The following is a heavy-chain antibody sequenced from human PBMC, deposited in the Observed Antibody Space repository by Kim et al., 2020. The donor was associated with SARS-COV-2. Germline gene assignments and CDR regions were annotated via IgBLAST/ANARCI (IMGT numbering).Heavy chain of an antibody. Sequence: SETLSLTCTVSGGSISSSSYYWGWIRQPPGKGLEWIGSIYYSGSTYYNPSLKSRVTISVDTSKNQFSLKLSSVTAADTAVYYCARHQLAYCGGDCYNHGYWYFDLWGRGTLVTVSS. V-gene: IGHV4-39*01. D-gene: IGHD2-21*01. CDR1: GGSISSSSYY. CDR2: IYYSGST. J-gene: IGHJ2*01. CDR3: ARHQLAYCGGDCYNHGYWYFDL.